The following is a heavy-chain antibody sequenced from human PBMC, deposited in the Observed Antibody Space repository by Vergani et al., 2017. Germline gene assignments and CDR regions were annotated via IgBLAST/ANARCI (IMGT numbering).Heavy chain of an antibody. V-gene: IGHV3-48*04. CDR2: ISSSSSTI. Sequence: EVQLVESGGGLVQPGGSLRLSCAASGFTFSSYSMNWVRQAPGKGLEWVSYISSSSSTIYYADSVKGRFTISRDNAKNSLYLQMNSLRAEDTAVYYCAREFGDYGYNWFDPWGQGTLVTVSS. CDR3: AREFGDYGYNWFDP. CDR1: GFTFSSYS. J-gene: IGHJ5*02. D-gene: IGHD4-17*01.